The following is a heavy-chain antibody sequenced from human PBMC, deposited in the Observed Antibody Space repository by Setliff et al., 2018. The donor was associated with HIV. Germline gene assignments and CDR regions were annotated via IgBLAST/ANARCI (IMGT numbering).Heavy chain of an antibody. D-gene: IGHD4-17*01. CDR1: GGSFSNYY. CDR3: ASFLVTTVTNQDY. Sequence: SETLSLTCTVYGGSFSNYYTNWIRQPPGKGLEWIGELSPSGTTRSSPSLKSRVTISLDTSKSQFSLKLTSVTAADTAIYYCASFLVTTVTNQDYWGQGTPVTVSS. CDR2: LSPSGTT. J-gene: IGHJ4*02. V-gene: IGHV4-34*01.